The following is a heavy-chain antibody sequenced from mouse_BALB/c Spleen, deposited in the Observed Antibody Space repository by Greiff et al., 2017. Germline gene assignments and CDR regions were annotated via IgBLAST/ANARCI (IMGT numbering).Heavy chain of an antibody. CDR2: INPYNGDT. CDR3: ARSSSYAMDY. V-gene: IGHV1-20*02. D-gene: IGHD2-10*02. Sequence: EVQLHQSGPELVKPGASVKISCKASGYSFTGYFMNWVMQSHGKSLEWIGRINPYNGDTFYNQKFKGKATLTVDKSSSTAHMELRSLASEDSAVYYCARSSSYAMDYWGQGTSVTVSS. CDR1: GYSFTGYF. J-gene: IGHJ4*01.